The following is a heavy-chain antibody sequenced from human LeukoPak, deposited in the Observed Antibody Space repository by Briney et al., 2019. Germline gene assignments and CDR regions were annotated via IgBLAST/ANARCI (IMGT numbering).Heavy chain of an antibody. D-gene: IGHD1-7*01. V-gene: IGHV4-59*08. CDR2: IYYSGST. CDR3: ARHAGTAGWFDP. Sequence: SETLSLTCTVSGGSISSYYWSWIRLPPGKGLEWIGYIYYSGSTNYNPSLKSRVTISVDTSKNQFSLKLSSVTAADTAVYYCARHAGTAGWFDPWGQGTLVTVSS. J-gene: IGHJ5*02. CDR1: GGSISSYY.